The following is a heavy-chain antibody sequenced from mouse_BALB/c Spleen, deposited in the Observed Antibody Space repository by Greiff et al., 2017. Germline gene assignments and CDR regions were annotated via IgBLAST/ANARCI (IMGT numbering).Heavy chain of an antibody. CDR2: IRNKANGYTT. CDR3: ARDGYSYFDY. J-gene: IGHJ2*01. Sequence: EVNLVESGGGLVQPGGSLRLSCATSGFTFTDYYMSWVRQPPGKALEWLGFIRNKANGYTTEYSASVKGRFTISRDNSQSILYLQMNTLRAEDSATYYCARDGYSYFDYWGQGTTLTVSS. D-gene: IGHD2-3*01. V-gene: IGHV7-3*02. CDR1: GFTFTDYY.